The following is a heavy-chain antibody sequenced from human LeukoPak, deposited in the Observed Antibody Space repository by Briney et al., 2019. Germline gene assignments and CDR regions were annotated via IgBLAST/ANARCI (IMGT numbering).Heavy chain of an antibody. J-gene: IGHJ4*02. CDR1: GFTFSSYG. Sequence: PGGSLRLSCAASGFTFSSYGMHWVRQAPGKGLEWVAVIWYDGSNKYYADSVKGRFTISRDNSKNTLYLQMNSLRAEDTAVYYCASGNPFYYYDSGGYHPDWGQGTLVTVSS. CDR3: ASGNPFYYYDSGGYHPD. CDR2: IWYDGSNK. D-gene: IGHD3-22*01. V-gene: IGHV3-33*01.